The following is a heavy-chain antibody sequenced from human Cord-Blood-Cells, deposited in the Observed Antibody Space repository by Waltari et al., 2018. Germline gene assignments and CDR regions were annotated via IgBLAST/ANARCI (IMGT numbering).Heavy chain of an antibody. CDR1: GYTFTSYY. Sequence: QVQLVQSGAEVKKPGASVKVSCKASGYTFTSYYMHWVRQAPGQGLEWMGIIKPRGGSTSYAQKCQGRVTMTRDTSTSTVYMELSSLRSEDTAVYYCARDKLSGYDYWGQGTLVTVSS. D-gene: IGHD3-16*02. J-gene: IGHJ4*02. CDR3: ARDKLSGYDY. V-gene: IGHV1-46*01. CDR2: IKPRGGST.